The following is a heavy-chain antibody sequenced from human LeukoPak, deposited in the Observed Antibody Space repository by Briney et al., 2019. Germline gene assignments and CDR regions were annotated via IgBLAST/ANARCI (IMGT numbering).Heavy chain of an antibody. Sequence: PSQTLSLTCTVSGGSVSSDSYYWSWIRQPAGKGLEWIGRIYPSGSTIYPSGTTHYNPSLKSRVTISVDTSKNQFSLKVDSVTAADAAVYFCARGTGTTNFDYWGQGTLVTVSS. CDR1: GGSVSSDSYY. CDR2: IYPSGSTIYPSGTT. D-gene: IGHD1-1*01. J-gene: IGHJ4*02. CDR3: ARGTGTTNFDY. V-gene: IGHV4-61*02.